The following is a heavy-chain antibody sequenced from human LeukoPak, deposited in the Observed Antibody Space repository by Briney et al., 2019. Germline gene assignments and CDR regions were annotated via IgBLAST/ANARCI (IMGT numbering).Heavy chain of an antibody. J-gene: IGHJ4*02. D-gene: IGHD3-16*01. CDR1: GDSIRRRSYY. CDR2: IYYSGIT. CDR3: ARVGVVFDY. V-gene: IGHV4-39*01. Sequence: SETLSLTCTVSGDSIRRRSYYWGGIRQPPGKGLEWIGSIYYSGITYYNPSLKSRVTISVDTSKNQFSLKLSSVTAADTAVYYCARVGVVFDYWGQGTLVTVSS.